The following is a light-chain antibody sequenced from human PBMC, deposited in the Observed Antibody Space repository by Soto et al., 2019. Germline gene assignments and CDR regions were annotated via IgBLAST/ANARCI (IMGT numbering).Light chain of an antibody. CDR2: TVS. CDR3: LQVANFPRT. CDR1: SVIGRR. Sequence: DIQMTQSPSFLSASIADRDTITCRATSVIGRRLAWLQQKPGKDPRLLTQTVSTLQVRVPARFSGSGSGTEFTRPLSSLDPDDFAPYYCLQVANFPRTFGQRTTVDLK. J-gene: IGKJ1*01. V-gene: IGKV1-12*01.